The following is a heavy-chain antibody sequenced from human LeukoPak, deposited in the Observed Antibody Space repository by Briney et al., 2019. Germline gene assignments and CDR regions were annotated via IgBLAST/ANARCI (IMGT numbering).Heavy chain of an antibody. Sequence: ASVKVSCKASGYTFTSYGISWVRQAPGQGLEWMGWISAYNGNTNYAQKLQGRVTMTTDTSTSTAYMELRSLRSDDTAVYYCARDVLGFGESYYDYVWGSYRRPLGYWGQGTLVTVSS. D-gene: IGHD3-16*02. CDR3: ARDVLGFGESYYDYVWGSYRRPLGY. CDR1: GYTFTSYG. CDR2: ISAYNGNT. J-gene: IGHJ4*02. V-gene: IGHV1-18*01.